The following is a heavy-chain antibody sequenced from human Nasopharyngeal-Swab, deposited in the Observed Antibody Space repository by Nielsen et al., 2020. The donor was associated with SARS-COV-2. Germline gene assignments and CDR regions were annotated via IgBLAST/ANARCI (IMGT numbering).Heavy chain of an antibody. Sequence: SETLSLTCSVSGVSISSSNYYWVWIRQPPGKGLEWIAGLYYSGFTYYNPSLKSRVTISVDTSKNQISLKLSSVTAADTAVYYCARRTEYRASYYLGGYFDYWGQGTLVTVSP. D-gene: IGHD1-26*01. V-gene: IGHV4-39*01. J-gene: IGHJ4*02. CDR3: ARRTEYRASYYLGGYFDY. CDR1: GVSISSSNYY. CDR2: LYYSGFT.